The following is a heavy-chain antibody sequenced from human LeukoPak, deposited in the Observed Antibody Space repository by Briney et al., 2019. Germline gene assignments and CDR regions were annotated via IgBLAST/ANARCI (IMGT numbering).Heavy chain of an antibody. Sequence: GGSLRLSCAASGFTFSTYTMNWVRQAPGKGLEWVSSIDNSGRTMYYADSVKGRFTISRDNAKNSPYLQMNSLRAEDTAVYYCVRGDSRGYWGQGTLVTVSS. CDR2: IDNSGRTM. CDR1: GFTFSTYT. CDR3: VRGDSRGY. D-gene: IGHD3-22*01. J-gene: IGHJ4*02. V-gene: IGHV3-21*01.